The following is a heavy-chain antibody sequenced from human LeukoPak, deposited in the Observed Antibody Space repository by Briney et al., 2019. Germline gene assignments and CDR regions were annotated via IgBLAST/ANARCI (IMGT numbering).Heavy chain of an antibody. D-gene: IGHD2-21*02. CDR2: INPNSGGT. V-gene: IGHV1-2*02. J-gene: IGHJ4*02. CDR3: ARARRGGYRGGDCYTYYFDY. CDR1: GYTFTGYY. Sequence: ASVKVSCKASGYTFTGYYMHWVRQAPGQGLEWMGWINPNSGGTNYAQKFQGRVTMTRDTSISTAYMELSRLRSDDTAVYYCARARRGGYRGGDCYTYYFDYWGQGTLVTVSS.